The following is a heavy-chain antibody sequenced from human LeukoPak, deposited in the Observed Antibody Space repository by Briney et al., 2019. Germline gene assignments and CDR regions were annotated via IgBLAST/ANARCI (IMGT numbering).Heavy chain of an antibody. V-gene: IGHV1-2*02. CDR1: GYTFTGYY. D-gene: IGHD3-3*01. CDR3: AAIDFWSGYNFDY. Sequence: GASVKVSCKASGYTFTGYYMHWVRQAPGQGLEWMGWINPNSGGTNYAQKFQGRVTMTRDTSISTAYMELSRLRSDDTAVYYCAAIDFWSGYNFDYWGQGTLVTVSS. J-gene: IGHJ4*02. CDR2: INPNSGGT.